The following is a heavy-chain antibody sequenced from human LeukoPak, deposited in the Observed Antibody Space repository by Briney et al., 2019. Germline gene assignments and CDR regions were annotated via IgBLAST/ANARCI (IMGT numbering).Heavy chain of an antibody. CDR1: GFTFSSYG. CDR2: IRYDGSNK. D-gene: IGHD2-21*01. J-gene: IGHJ4*02. CDR3: ARDGGDCGGDSCYVDY. Sequence: GGSLRLSCAASGFTFSSYGMHWVRQAPGKGLEWVAFIRYDGSNKYYADSVKGRFTISRDNAKNSLSLQMNSLRVEDTAFYYCARDGGDCGGDSCYVDYWGQGTLVTVSS. V-gene: IGHV3-30*02.